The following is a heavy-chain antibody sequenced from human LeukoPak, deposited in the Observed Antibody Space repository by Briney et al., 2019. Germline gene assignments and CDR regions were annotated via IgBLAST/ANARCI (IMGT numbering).Heavy chain of an antibody. CDR1: GGSFSGYY. Sequence: PSETLSLTCAVYGGSFSGYYWSWIRQPPGKGLEWIGEINHSGSTNYNPSLKSRVTISVDTSKNQFSLKLSSVTAADTAVYYCARRDYQLLQVAYYYYYMDVWGKGTPVTVSS. D-gene: IGHD2-2*01. CDR2: INHSGST. J-gene: IGHJ6*03. CDR3: ARRDYQLLQVAYYYYYMDV. V-gene: IGHV4-34*01.